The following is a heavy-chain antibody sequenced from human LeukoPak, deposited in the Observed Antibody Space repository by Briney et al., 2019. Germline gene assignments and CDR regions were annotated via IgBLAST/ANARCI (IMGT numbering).Heavy chain of an antibody. V-gene: IGHV3-30-3*01. Sequence: PGGSLRLSCAASGFTFSSYAMNWVRQAPGKGLEWVAVISYDGSNKYYADSVKGRFTISRDNSKNTLYLQMNSLRAEDTAVYYCARDSYGFDYWGQGTLVTVSS. CDR1: GFTFSSYA. D-gene: IGHD5-18*01. CDR2: ISYDGSNK. CDR3: ARDSYGFDY. J-gene: IGHJ4*02.